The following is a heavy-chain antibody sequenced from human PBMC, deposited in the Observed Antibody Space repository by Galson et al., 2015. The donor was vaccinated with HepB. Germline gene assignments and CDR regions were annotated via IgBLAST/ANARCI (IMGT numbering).Heavy chain of an antibody. Sequence: SETLSLTCTVSGGSISSSTYYWGWIRQPPGKGLEWIGSFFYSGITYYNPSLKSRVTISLDTSKNQFSLRLSSVTAADTAVYYCARHLTFDEMVAGAGRAFDIWGQGTMVTVSS. CDR1: GGSISSSTYY. CDR3: ARHLTFDEMVAGAGRAFDI. J-gene: IGHJ3*02. CDR2: FFYSGIT. D-gene: IGHD2-8*01. V-gene: IGHV4-39*01.